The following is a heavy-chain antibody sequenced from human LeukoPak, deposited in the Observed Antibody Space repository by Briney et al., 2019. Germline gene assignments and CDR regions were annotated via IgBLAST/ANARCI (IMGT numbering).Heavy chain of an antibody. V-gene: IGHV3-30*18. J-gene: IGHJ4*02. CDR3: AKDGSGWNPLDY. D-gene: IGHD6-19*01. CDR2: ISYDGSNK. CDR1: GFTFSSYG. Sequence: GRSLRLSCAASGFTFSSYGMHWVRQAPGKGLEWVAVISYDGSNKYYADSVKGRFTISRDNSKNTLYLQMNSLRAEDTAVYYCAKDGSGWNPLDYWGQGTLVTVSS.